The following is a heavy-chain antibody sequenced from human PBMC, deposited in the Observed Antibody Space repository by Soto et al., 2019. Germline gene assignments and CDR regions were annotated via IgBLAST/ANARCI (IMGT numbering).Heavy chain of an antibody. Sequence: ASVKVSCKASGYTFTSYGISWVRQAPGQGLEWMGWISAYNGNTNYAQKLQGRVTMTTDTSTSTAYMELRSLRSGDTAVYYCGRDSMKVGADVFDCWGQGTLVTVSS. V-gene: IGHV1-18*01. CDR3: GRDSMKVGADVFDC. J-gene: IGHJ4*02. D-gene: IGHD1-26*01. CDR2: ISAYNGNT. CDR1: GYTFTSYG.